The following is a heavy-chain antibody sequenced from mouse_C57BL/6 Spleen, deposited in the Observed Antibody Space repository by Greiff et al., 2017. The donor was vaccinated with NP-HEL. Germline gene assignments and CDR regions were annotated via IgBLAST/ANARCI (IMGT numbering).Heavy chain of an antibody. CDR2: ISYDGSN. CDR3: ASGGGILYWYFDV. CDR1: GYSITSGYY. J-gene: IGHJ1*03. V-gene: IGHV3-6*01. D-gene: IGHD1-1*02. Sequence: EVQLKESGPGLVKPSQSLSLTCSVTGYSITSGYYWNWIRQFPGNKLEWMGYISYDGSNNYNPSLKNRISITRDTSKNQFFLKLNSVTTEDTATYYCASGGGILYWYFDVWGTGTTVTVSS.